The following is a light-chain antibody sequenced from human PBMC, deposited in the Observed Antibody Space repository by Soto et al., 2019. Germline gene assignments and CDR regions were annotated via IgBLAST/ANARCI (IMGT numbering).Light chain of an antibody. CDR1: SSDVGGYNY. CDR2: EVS. Sequence: QSVLTQPASVSGSPGQSITISCTGTSSDVGGYNYVSWHQQHPGKAPKLMIYEVSNRPSGVSDRFSGSKSGDTASLTISGLQAEDEADYYCSSYTSSSTRVFGTGTKVTVL. J-gene: IGLJ1*01. V-gene: IGLV2-14*01. CDR3: SSYTSSSTRV.